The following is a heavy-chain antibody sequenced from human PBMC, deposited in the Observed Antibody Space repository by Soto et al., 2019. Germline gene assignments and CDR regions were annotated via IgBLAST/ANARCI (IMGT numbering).Heavy chain of an antibody. CDR3: ARDEGSGRFDP. V-gene: IGHV1-18*01. CDR2: ISAYNGNT. D-gene: IGHD3-10*01. CDR1: GYIFVSYG. Sequence: QVQLVQSGAEVKKPGASVKVSCKASGYIFVSYGITWVRQAPGQGLEWMGWISAYNGNTNYAQNLQGRVTMTTDTATGTADMEVRSLRSDDAAVYYCARDEGSGRFDPWGQGALVTGSS. J-gene: IGHJ5*02.